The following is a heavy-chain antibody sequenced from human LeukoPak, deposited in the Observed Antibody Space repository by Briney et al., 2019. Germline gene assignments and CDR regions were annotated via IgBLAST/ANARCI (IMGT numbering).Heavy chain of an antibody. CDR2: INGNGGRT. D-gene: IGHD1-26*01. Sequence: GGSLRLSCVASGFIFDEYGMTWVRQIPGTGLEWVCGINGNGGRTGYADSVKGRFTISRDNAKNSLYLEMDSLRAEDTALYFCARLFNAGLGAPLDYGGQGTLVSVSS. V-gene: IGHV3-20*04. CDR3: ARLFNAGLGAPLDY. J-gene: IGHJ4*02. CDR1: GFIFDEYG.